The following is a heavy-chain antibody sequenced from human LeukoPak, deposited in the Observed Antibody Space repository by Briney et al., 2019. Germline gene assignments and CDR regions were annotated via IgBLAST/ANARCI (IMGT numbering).Heavy chain of an antibody. CDR3: ARGNGYSVFDY. CDR1: GGTFSRYG. J-gene: IGHJ4*02. Sequence: SVKVSCKASGGTFSRYGFSWVRQAPGQGPEWMGGIIPLFDVANYAQKLQDRVTITADESTSTAYMELSSLRSEDTAVYYCARGNGYSVFDYWGQGTLVTVSS. V-gene: IGHV1-69*13. CDR2: IIPLFDVA. D-gene: IGHD5-24*01.